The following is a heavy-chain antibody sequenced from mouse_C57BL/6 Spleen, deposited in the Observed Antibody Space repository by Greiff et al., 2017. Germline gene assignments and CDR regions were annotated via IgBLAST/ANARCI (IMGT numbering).Heavy chain of an antibody. V-gene: IGHV5-9-1*02. CDR1: GFTFSSYA. J-gene: IGHJ3*01. Sequence: EVMLVESGEGLVKPGGSLKLSCAASGFTFSSYAMSWVRQTPEKRLEWVAYISRGGDYIYYAETVKGRFTLSRDNARNTLYLQMSSLKSEDTAMYYCTRDPGYYYGRGFAYWGQGTLVTVSA. CDR2: ISRGGDYI. CDR3: TRDPGYYYGRGFAY. D-gene: IGHD1-1*01.